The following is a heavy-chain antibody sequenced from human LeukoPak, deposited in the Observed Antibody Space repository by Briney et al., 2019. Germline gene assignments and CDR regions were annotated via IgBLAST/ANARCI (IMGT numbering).Heavy chain of an antibody. Sequence: SVKVSCKASGGTFSSYAISWVRQAPGQWLEWMGGIIPIFGTANYAQKFQGRVTITADESTSTAYMELSSLRSDDTAVYYCASHRRSSSWYYFDYWGQGTLVTVSS. CDR3: ASHRRSSSWYYFDY. J-gene: IGHJ4*02. D-gene: IGHD6-13*01. V-gene: IGHV1-69*13. CDR2: IIPIFGTA. CDR1: GGTFSSYA.